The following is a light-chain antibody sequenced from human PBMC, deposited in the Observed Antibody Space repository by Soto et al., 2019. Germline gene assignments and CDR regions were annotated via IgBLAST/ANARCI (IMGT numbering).Light chain of an antibody. V-gene: IGKV3-11*01. J-gene: IGKJ4*01. Sequence: EIVLTQSPATLSLSPGAGATLSCRASQSVGRYLAWYQQKPGQAPRLLIYDASKRATGIAARFSGSGSGTDFTLTISSLEPEDFAGYYCQQRSDWPATFGGGTKVQIK. CDR3: QQRSDWPAT. CDR2: DAS. CDR1: QSVGRY.